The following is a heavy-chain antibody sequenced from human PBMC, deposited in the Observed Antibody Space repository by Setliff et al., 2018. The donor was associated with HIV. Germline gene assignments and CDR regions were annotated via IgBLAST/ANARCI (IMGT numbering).Heavy chain of an antibody. Sequence: SLRLSCAASGFTFSDYYMSWIRQAPGKGLEWVSYISSSGSTIYYADSVKGRFAISRDNAKNSLYLQMNSLRAEDTAVYYCARAPDGSGWAQAGQYYMDVWGKGTTVTVSS. CDR2: ISSSGSTI. V-gene: IGHV3-11*04. CDR1: GFTFSDYY. CDR3: ARAPDGSGWAQAGQYYMDV. J-gene: IGHJ6*03. D-gene: IGHD6-19*01.